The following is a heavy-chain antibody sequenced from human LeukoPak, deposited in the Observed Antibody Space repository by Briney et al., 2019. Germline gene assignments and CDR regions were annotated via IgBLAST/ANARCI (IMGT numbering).Heavy chain of an antibody. V-gene: IGHV3-48*03. J-gene: IGHJ5*02. CDR1: GFTFSTYE. D-gene: IGHD2-21*02. CDR3: AREVADCGGDCLAP. CDR2: ISSSGSMI. Sequence: GSLRLSCAASGFTFSTYEMNWVRQAPGKGLEWVSYISSSGSMIYYSDAVTGRFPVSRDNAKNSLYLQMNSLTVEDTAVYYCAREVADCGGDCLAPWGQGTLVTVSS.